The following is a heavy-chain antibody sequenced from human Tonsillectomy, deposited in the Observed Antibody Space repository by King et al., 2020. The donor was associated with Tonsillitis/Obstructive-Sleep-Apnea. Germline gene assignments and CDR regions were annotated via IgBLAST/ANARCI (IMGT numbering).Heavy chain of an antibody. Sequence: VQLVESGGGVVQPGRSLRLSCAASGFTFSSYGMHWVRQAPGKGLEWVAVIWYDGSNKYYADSVKGRFTISRDNSKNTLYLQMNSLRAEDTAVYYCAKGTVVQLLAWYYYYYMFVWVKGTTVTV. CDR1: GFTFSSYG. CDR3: AKGTVVQLLAWYYYYYMFV. CDR2: IWYDGSNK. V-gene: IGHV3-33*06. J-gene: IGHJ6*03. D-gene: IGHD4-23*01.